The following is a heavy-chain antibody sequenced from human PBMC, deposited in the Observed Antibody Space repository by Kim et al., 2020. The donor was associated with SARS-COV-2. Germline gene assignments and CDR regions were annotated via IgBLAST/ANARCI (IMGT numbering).Heavy chain of an antibody. V-gene: IGHV4-34*01. Sequence: SETLSLTCAVYGGSFSGYYWSWIRQPPGKGLEWIGEINHSGSTNYNPSLKSRVTISVDTSKNQFSLKLSSVTAADTAVYYCARAVSGYGSGNVARYYFDYWGQGTLVTVSS. J-gene: IGHJ4*02. CDR2: INHSGST. CDR3: ARAVSGYGSGNVARYYFDY. CDR1: GGSFSGYY. D-gene: IGHD3-10*01.